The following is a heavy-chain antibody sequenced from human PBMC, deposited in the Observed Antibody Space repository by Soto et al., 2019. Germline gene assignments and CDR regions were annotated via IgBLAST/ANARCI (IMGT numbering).Heavy chain of an antibody. Sequence: SLRLSCAASGFTFSSYGMHWVRQAPGKGLEWVAVIWYDGSNKYYADSVKGRFTISRDNSKNTLYLQMNSLRAEDTAVYYCARDKEDFWSGYSPLYGMDVWGQGTTVTVSS. J-gene: IGHJ6*02. D-gene: IGHD3-3*01. CDR3: ARDKEDFWSGYSPLYGMDV. CDR2: IWYDGSNK. V-gene: IGHV3-33*01. CDR1: GFTFSSYG.